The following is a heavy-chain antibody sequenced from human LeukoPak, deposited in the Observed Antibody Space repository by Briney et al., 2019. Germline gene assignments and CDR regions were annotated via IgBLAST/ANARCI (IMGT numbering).Heavy chain of an antibody. CDR3: AREETYYAFDI. J-gene: IGHJ3*02. CDR2: ISSNGGST. D-gene: IGHD3-10*01. Sequence: PGGSLRLSCAASGFTFSSYGLHWVRQAPGKGLEFVSSISSNGGSTYYANSVEGRFTISRDNSKNPLYLQMGSLRAEDMAVYYCAREETYYAFDIWGQGTMVTVSS. CDR1: GFTFSSYG. V-gene: IGHV3-64*01.